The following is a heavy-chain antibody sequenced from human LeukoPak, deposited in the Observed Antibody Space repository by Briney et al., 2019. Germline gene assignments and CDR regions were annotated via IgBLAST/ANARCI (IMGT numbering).Heavy chain of an antibody. D-gene: IGHD6-13*01. CDR1: GGSISSYY. V-gene: IGHV4-59*01. Sequence: PSETLSLTCTVSGGSISSYYWSWIRQPLGKGLEWIGYIYYSGSTNYNPSLKSRVTISVDTSKNQFSLKLSSVTAADTAVYYCARDSSSWYGNYFDYWGQGTLVTVSS. CDR3: ARDSSSWYGNYFDY. CDR2: IYYSGST. J-gene: IGHJ4*02.